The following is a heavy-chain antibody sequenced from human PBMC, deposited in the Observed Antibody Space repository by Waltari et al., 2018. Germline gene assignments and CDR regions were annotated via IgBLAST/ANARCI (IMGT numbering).Heavy chain of an antibody. D-gene: IGHD2-2*01. CDR2: ISDDGSRI. V-gene: IGHV3-74*01. Sequence: EVQLVESGGGLVQPGESLRLSCAASGFTFGSFCMHWVRQVSGKGLVWVSSISDDGSRIGYADSVKGRFTISRDNAKNTLYLQMNRLRGDDTAVYYCVRGFSTSPSSYWGQGALVTVSS. CDR1: GFTFGSFC. CDR3: VRGFSTSPSSY. J-gene: IGHJ4*02.